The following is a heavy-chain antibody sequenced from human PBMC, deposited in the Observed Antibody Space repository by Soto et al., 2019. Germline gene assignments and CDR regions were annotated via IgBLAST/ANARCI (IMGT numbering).Heavy chain of an antibody. V-gene: IGHV3-11*03. CDR3: ARGRSDSSGYFDY. Sequence: GGSLRLSCAASGFTFSDYYMSWIRQAPGKGLEWVSYISSSSSYTNYADSVKGRFTISRDNAKNSLYLQMNSLRAEDTAVYYCARGRSDSSGYFDYWGQGTLVTVSS. J-gene: IGHJ4*02. CDR1: GFTFSDYY. CDR2: ISSSSSYT. D-gene: IGHD3-22*01.